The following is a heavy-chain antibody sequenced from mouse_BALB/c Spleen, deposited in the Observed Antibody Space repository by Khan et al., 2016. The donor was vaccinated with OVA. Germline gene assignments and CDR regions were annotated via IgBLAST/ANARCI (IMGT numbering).Heavy chain of an antibody. J-gene: IGHJ2*01. V-gene: IGHV1S137*01. D-gene: IGHD2-3*01. CDR3: TRPAYDGYYDY. CDR1: GYTFTDYA. CDR2: ISSYSGNT. Sequence: QVQLQQSGPELVRPGVSVKISCKGSGYTFTDYAIHWVKQSHAKSLEWIGLISSYSGNTNYKQKFKDKATMTVDKSSSTAYLELASLTSEDSAIYYGTRPAYDGYYDYWGQGTTLTVSS.